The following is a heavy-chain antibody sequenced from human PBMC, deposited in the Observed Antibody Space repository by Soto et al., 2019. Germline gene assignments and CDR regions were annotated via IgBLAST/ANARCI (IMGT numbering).Heavy chain of an antibody. V-gene: IGHV3-11*01. CDR1: GFTFSDYY. Sequence: QVQLVESGGGLVKPGGSLGLCCEASGFTFSDYYISWIRQAPGKGLEWVSYSSPSASAMYYADSVKGRFTISRDNAKNSLYLQMNSLRVEDTAVYYCARVHYGLDVWGQGITVTVSS. J-gene: IGHJ6*02. CDR3: ARVHYGLDV. CDR2: SSPSASAM.